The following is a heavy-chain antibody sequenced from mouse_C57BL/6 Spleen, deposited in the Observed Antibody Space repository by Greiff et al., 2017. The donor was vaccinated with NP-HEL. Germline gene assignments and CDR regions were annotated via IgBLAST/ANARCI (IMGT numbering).Heavy chain of an antibody. CDR2: IAPNSGGT. J-gene: IGHJ3*01. CDR3: AGSYHGNNEGFAY. D-gene: IGHD2-10*01. CDR1: GYTFTSYW. Sequence: QVQLQQPGAELVKPGASVKLSCKASGYTFTSYWMHWVKQRPGRGLEWIGRIAPNSGGTKYNEKFKSKATLTVDKPSSTAYMQLSSLTSEDSAVYYCAGSYHGNNEGFAYWGQGTLVTVSA. V-gene: IGHV1-72*01.